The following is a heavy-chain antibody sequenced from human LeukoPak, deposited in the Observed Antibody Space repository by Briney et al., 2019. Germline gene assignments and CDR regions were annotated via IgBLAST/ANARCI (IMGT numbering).Heavy chain of an antibody. D-gene: IGHD3-10*01. J-gene: IGHJ4*02. CDR3: ARGPSSGIDY. CDR2: ANPNSGGT. CDR1: GYTFTGYY. Sequence: ASVKVSCKASGYTFTGYYMHWVRQAPGQGLEWMGWANPNSGGTHCAQKFQGRVTMTRDTSIGTVYMELSSLRFDDTAIYYCARGPSSGIDYWGQGTLVTVSS. V-gene: IGHV1-2*02.